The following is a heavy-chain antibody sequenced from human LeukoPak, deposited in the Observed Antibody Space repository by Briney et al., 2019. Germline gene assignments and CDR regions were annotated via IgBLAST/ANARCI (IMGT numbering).Heavy chain of an antibody. D-gene: IGHD1-26*01. CDR2: ISGSSSYI. Sequence: PGGSLRLSCGASGFTFSSYGMNWVRQAPGKGLEWVSSISGSSSYIYYADSVKGRFSISRDNAKNSLYLQMNSLRAEDTAVYYCARDLLGWELHYFDYWGQGTLVTVSS. CDR1: GFTFSSYG. J-gene: IGHJ4*02. CDR3: ARDLLGWELHYFDY. V-gene: IGHV3-21*01.